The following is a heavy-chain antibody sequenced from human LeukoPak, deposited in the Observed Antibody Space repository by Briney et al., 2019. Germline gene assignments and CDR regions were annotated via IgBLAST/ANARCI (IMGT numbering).Heavy chain of an antibody. CDR1: GFSFSGHW. CDR2: VNNDGSST. J-gene: IGHJ6*02. CDR3: ARDLVAAYYYYYGMDV. V-gene: IGHV3-74*01. Sequence: PGGSLRLSCAASGFSFSGHWMHWVRQAPGKEPVWVSRVNNDGSSTNYADSVKGRFTISRDNAKNTLYLQMNSLRAEDTAVYYCARDLVAAYYYYYGMDVWGQGTTVTVSS. D-gene: IGHD2-15*01.